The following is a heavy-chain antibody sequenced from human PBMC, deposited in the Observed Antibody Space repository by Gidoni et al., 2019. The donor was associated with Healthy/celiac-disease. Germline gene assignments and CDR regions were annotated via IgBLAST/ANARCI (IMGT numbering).Heavy chain of an antibody. J-gene: IGHJ4*02. D-gene: IGHD1-26*01. CDR3: ARDQSIRIVGATPLDY. CDR1: GFSFSDYD. Sequence: QVQLVESGGGLVKPGGSLSLSCAASGFSFSDYDMSWIRQAPGKGLEWVSYISSSSSYIKYADSVKGRFTISRDNAKNSLYLQMNSLRAEDTAVYYCARDQSIRIVGATPLDYWGQGTLVTVSS. CDR2: ISSSSSYI. V-gene: IGHV3-11*06.